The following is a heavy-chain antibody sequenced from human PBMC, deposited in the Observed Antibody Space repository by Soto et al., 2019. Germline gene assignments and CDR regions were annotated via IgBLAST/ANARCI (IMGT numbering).Heavy chain of an antibody. CDR2: IIPIFGKA. CDR1: GGTFSSYA. D-gene: IGHD5-12*01. V-gene: IGHV1-69*06. J-gene: IGHJ6*02. CDR3: ASYESKVSGYDQDRGHEDYHYYYAMDV. Sequence: QVQLVQSGAEVRKPGSSVMVSCTTSGGTFSSYAISWVRQAPGQGLEWMGGIIPIFGKANYAQKFQGRVTITADKSKSTTYMELSSLNSGDKALYYCASYESKVSGYDQDRGHEDYHYYYAMDVWGQGTTVTVSS.